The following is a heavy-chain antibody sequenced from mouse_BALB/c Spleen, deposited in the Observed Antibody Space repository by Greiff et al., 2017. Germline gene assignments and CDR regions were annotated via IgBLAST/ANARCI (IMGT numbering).Heavy chain of an antibody. D-gene: IGHD2-1*01. CDR2: IDPENGDT. J-gene: IGHJ3*01. CDR1: GFNIKDYY. CDR3: NAWGGNYEAWFAY. Sequence: EVKLMESGAELVRSGASVKLSCTASGFNIKDYYMHWVKQRPEQGLEWIGWIDPENGDTEYAPKFQGKATMTADTSSNTAYLQLSSLTSEDTAVYYCNAWGGNYEAWFAYWGQGTLVTVSA. V-gene: IGHV14-4*02.